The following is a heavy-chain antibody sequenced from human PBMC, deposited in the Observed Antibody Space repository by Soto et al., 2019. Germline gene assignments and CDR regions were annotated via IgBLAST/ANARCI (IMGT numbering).Heavy chain of an antibody. CDR3: ARARRRDRGHYYYGMDV. Sequence: GGSRNLSCSASGFTFSIYWMHWVRQAPGKGLVWVSRINSDGSSTSYADSVKGRFTTSRDNAKNTLYLQMNSLRAEDTAVYYCARARRRDRGHYYYGMDVWGQGTTVTVSS. J-gene: IGHJ6*02. CDR1: GFTFSIYW. CDR2: INSDGSST. V-gene: IGHV3-74*01.